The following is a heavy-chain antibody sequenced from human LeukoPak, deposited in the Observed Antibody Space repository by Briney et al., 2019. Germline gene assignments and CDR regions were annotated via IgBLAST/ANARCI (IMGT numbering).Heavy chain of an antibody. CDR1: GFTFSEYY. CDR3: TSCAYDYRFFEN. CDR2: TRNKANSHST. J-gene: IGHJ4*02. D-gene: IGHD5-12*01. V-gene: IGHV3-72*01. Sequence: GGSLRLSCVASGFTFSEYYMDWVRQAPGKGLEWVARTRNKANSHSTEYAASVKGRFTISRDDSQNSLYLQMKSLKNEDTAVYYCTSCAYDYRFFENWGQGTLVTVSS.